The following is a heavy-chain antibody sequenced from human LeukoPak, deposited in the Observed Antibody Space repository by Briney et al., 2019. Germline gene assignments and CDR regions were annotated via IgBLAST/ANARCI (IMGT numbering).Heavy chain of an antibody. Sequence: GGSLRLSCAASVFTFSTYNMNWVRQAPGKGLEWVSSISGSGDSTFYADSVKGRFSISRDNSKNTLYLQVNGLRTEDTAVYYCAKDRLLNCRGDCYIFDYWGQGTVVTVSS. CDR3: AKDRLLNCRGDCYIFDY. J-gene: IGHJ4*02. V-gene: IGHV3-23*01. D-gene: IGHD2-21*02. CDR1: VFTFSTYN. CDR2: ISGSGDST.